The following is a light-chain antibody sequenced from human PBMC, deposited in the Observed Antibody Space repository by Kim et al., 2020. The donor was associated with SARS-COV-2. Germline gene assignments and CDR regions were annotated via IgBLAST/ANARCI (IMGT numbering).Light chain of an antibody. V-gene: IGKV1-33*01. CDR2: DAS. Sequence: IQMTQSPSSLFASVGDSVTITCQASQDINDYLNWYQKKPGKAPNLLIYDASSLQTEDPSRFSGSGSGTDFTLTISSLQPEDAATFYCQQYDSVPWTFGQGTKVDIK. CDR3: QQYDSVPWT. J-gene: IGKJ1*01. CDR1: QDINDY.